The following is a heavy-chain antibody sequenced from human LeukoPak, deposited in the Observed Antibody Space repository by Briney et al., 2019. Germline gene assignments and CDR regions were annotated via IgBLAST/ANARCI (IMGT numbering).Heavy chain of an antibody. V-gene: IGHV3-30*02. D-gene: IGHD2-2*01. CDR1: GFTFSTYG. Sequence: PGGSLRLSRAASGFTFSTYGMHWVRQAPGKGLEWVAFIRYDGSNKYYADSVKGRFTISRDNSKNTVYLEMNSLRAEDTAVYYCAAPGVPAATYYFDYWGQGTLVTVSS. J-gene: IGHJ4*02. CDR2: IRYDGSNK. CDR3: AAPGVPAATYYFDY.